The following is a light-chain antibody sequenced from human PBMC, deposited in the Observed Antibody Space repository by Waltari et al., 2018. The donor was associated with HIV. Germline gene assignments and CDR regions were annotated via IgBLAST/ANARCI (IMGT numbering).Light chain of an antibody. J-gene: IGLJ1*01. CDR1: CRDIGHFDY. CDR2: EVN. V-gene: IGLV2-11*01. CDR3: CSYAGSYTYV. Sequence: QSALTQPRSVSGSPGQSVTISCTGPCRDIGHFDYVSWYQQYPGKAPKVIIYEVNQRPSGVPDRFTGSKSGIMASLTISGLQGDDEADYYCCSYAGSYTYVFGTGTKVNVL.